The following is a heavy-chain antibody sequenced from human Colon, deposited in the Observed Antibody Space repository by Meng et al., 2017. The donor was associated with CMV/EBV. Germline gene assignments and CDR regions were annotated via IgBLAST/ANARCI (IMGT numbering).Heavy chain of an antibody. CDR2: IYIGSST. Sequence: GGSLSLSCAVSGFPVSSDHMRWVRQAPGKGLEWVSSIYIGSSTDYADSVKGRFTISRDNAKNTLILQMTNLGAEDTALYYCARFSIVGRTNAFDIWGQGTMVTVSS. D-gene: IGHD1-26*01. CDR3: ARFSIVGRTNAFDI. V-gene: IGHV3-53*01. CDR1: GFPVSSDH. J-gene: IGHJ3*02.